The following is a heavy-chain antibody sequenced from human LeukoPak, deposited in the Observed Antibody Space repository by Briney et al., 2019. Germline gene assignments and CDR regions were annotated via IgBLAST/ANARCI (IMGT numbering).Heavy chain of an antibody. CDR2: IYTSGST. J-gene: IGHJ3*02. CDR3: ARPHYYGSGSYAFDI. Sequence: SETLSLTCTVSGGSISSYYWSWIRQPAGKGLEWIGRIYTSGSTNYNPSLKSRVTMSVDTSKNQFSLKLSSVTAADTAVYYCARPHYYGSGSYAFDIWGQGTMVTVSS. D-gene: IGHD3-10*01. CDR1: GGSISSYY. V-gene: IGHV4-4*07.